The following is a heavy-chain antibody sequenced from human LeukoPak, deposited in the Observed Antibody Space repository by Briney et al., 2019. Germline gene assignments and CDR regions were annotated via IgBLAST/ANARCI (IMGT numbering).Heavy chain of an antibody. D-gene: IGHD6-19*01. CDR3: ARGGAVAGTEFWFDP. CDR2: IYTSGST. Sequence: SETLSLTCTVSGGSISSYYWSWIRQPAGKGLEWIGRIYTSGSTNYNPSLKSRVTMSVDTSKNQFSLKLSSVTAADTAVYYCARGGAVAGTEFWFDPWGRGTLVTVSS. CDR1: GGSISSYY. V-gene: IGHV4-4*07. J-gene: IGHJ5*02.